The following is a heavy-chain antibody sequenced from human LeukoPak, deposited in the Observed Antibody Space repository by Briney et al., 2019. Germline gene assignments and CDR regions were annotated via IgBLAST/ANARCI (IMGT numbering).Heavy chain of an antibody. V-gene: IGHV3-33*01. CDR2: IWYDGSNK. D-gene: IGHD6-13*01. CDR3: ARAGSRVSPFDY. Sequence: GGSLRLSCAASGFTFSSYGMHWVRQAPGKGLEWVAVIWYDGSNKYYADSVKGRFTISRDNSKNTLYLQMNSLRAEDTAVYYCARAGSRVSPFDYWGQGTLVTVSS. CDR1: GFTFSSYG. J-gene: IGHJ4*02.